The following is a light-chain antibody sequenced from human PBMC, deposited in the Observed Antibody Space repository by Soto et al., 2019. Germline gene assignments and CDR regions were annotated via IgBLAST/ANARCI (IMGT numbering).Light chain of an antibody. Sequence: DIQMTQSPSSLSASVGDEVTITFRASQTIMTYLNWYQLKPGKPPRLLIYAASSLQSGVPSRFSGSGSGTDFTLTISSLQPEDFATYSCQQSYNSPQTFGRGTKVDIK. CDR2: AAS. J-gene: IGKJ1*01. V-gene: IGKV1-39*01. CDR3: QQSYNSPQT. CDR1: QTIMTY.